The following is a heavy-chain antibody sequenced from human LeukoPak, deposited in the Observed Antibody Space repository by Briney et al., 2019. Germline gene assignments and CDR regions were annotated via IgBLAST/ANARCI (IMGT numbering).Heavy chain of an antibody. CDR2: IYYSGNT. CDR3: ARSRAFNSGAFDP. CDR1: GGSISSGGYY. V-gene: IGHV4-61*08. J-gene: IGHJ5*02. D-gene: IGHD1-26*01. Sequence: SETLSLTCTVSGGSISSGGYYWSWIRQHPGKGLEWIGYIYYSGNTYSNPSLKSRVTISVDTSKNQFSLRLNSVTAADTAVYYCARSRAFNSGAFDPWGQGSLVTVSS.